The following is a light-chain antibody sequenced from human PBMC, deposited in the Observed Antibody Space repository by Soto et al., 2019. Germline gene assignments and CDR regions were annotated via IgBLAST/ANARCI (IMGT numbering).Light chain of an antibody. Sequence: QSALTQPASVSGSPGQSITISCTGTSSDIGTYNLVSWYQKYPGKAPKLIFYEDNKRPSGVSNRFSGSESGNTASLTISGLQAEDEAAYFCCSYAGGATYVFGTGTKVTVL. CDR3: CSYAGGATYV. CDR1: SSDIGTYNL. J-gene: IGLJ1*01. CDR2: EDN. V-gene: IGLV2-23*01.